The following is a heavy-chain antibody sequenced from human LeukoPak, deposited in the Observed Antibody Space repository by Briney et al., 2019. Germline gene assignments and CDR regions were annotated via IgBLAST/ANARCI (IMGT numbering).Heavy chain of an antibody. CDR3: ASSSFDY. V-gene: IGHV3-9*01. D-gene: IGHD6-13*01. Sequence: GGSLRLSCAVSGFTFDDYAMHWVRQAPGKGLEWVSGISWNSGSIGYADSVKGRFTISRDNAKNSLYLQMNSLRAEDTALYYCASSSFDYWGQGTLVTVSS. J-gene: IGHJ4*02. CDR2: ISWNSGSI. CDR1: GFTFDDYA.